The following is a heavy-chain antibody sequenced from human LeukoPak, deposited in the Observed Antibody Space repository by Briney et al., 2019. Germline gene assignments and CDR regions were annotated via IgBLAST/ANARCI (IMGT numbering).Heavy chain of an antibody. V-gene: IGHV3-64D*06. Sequence: GGSLRLSCSASGFTFSSYAMHWVRQAPGKGLEYFSAISSNGGSTYYADSVKGRFTISRDNSKNTLYLQMSSLRAEDTAVYYCVGTAMVKGSFDYWGQGTLVTVSS. CDR2: ISSNGGST. CDR3: VGTAMVKGSFDY. CDR1: GFTFSSYA. D-gene: IGHD5-18*01. J-gene: IGHJ4*02.